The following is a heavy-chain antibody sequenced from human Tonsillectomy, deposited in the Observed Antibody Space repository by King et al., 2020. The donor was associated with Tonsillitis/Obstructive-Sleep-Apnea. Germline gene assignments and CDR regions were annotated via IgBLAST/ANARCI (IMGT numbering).Heavy chain of an antibody. CDR1: GGTFSSYG. V-gene: IGHV1-69*17. CDR3: ARATTHGYGYESYDADMGV. Sequence: QLVQSGAEVKKPGSSVKVSCKASGGTFSSYGISWVRQAPGQGLEWMGGIIPIVGIANYAQKFQGRVTIIADKFTSIAYMELSSLRSEATAVYYCARATTHGYGYESYDADMGVWGQGTTVTVSS. D-gene: IGHD5-18*01. CDR2: IIPIVGIA. J-gene: IGHJ6*02.